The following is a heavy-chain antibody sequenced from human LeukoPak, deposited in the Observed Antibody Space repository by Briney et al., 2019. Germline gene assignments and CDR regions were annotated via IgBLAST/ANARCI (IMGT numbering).Heavy chain of an antibody. V-gene: IGHV4-34*01. J-gene: IGHJ4*02. CDR3: ARGSAMANDY. CDR2: INHSGST. CDR1: GGSFSGYY. Sequence: SETLSLTCDVYGGSFSGYYWSWIRQPPGKGLEWIGEINHSGSTNYNPSLKSRVTISVDTSKNQFSLKLSSVTAADTAVYYCARGSAMANDYWGQGTLVTVSS. D-gene: IGHD5-18*01.